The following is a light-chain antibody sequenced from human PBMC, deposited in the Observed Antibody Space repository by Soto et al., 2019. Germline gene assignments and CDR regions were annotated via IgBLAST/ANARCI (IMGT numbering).Light chain of an antibody. J-gene: IGKJ1*01. CDR1: QAIRTA. CDR2: AAS. V-gene: IGKV1-6*01. CDR3: QQYDTYWT. Sequence: AIQLTQSPSSLSASVGDRVTITCRASQAIRTALGWYQQKPGQVPKLLIYAASTLQSGVPSRFRGSGSGTDFTLTISSLQPEDFATYYCQQYDTYWTFGQGTKVDIK.